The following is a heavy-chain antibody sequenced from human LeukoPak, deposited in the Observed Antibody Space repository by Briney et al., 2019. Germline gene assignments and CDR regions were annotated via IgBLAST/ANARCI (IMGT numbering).Heavy chain of an antibody. V-gene: IGHV4-30-2*01. D-gene: IGHD3-10*01. Sequence: PSETLSLTCTGSGYAIISGGFSWNWIRQPPGKGLEWIGCIYDRGPAHYNPSLKSRFTISVDRPKNQFFLNVTSLTAADTAVYYCARSRQASGLFSSWGQGTLVVVSS. CDR3: ARSRQASGLFSS. CDR1: GYAIISGGFS. J-gene: IGHJ5*02. CDR2: IYDRGPA.